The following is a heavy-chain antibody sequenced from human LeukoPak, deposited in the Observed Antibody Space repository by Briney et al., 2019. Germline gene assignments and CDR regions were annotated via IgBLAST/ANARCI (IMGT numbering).Heavy chain of an antibody. D-gene: IGHD6-19*01. Sequence: PGGSLRLSCAASGFTFSSYSMNWVRQAPGKGLEWVSSISSSSSYIYYADSVKGRFTISRDNAKNSLYLQMNSLRAEDTAVYYCARARRSSGRTYDYWGQGTLVTVSS. CDR3: ARARRSSGRTYDY. J-gene: IGHJ4*02. CDR2: ISSSSSYI. CDR1: GFTFSSYS. V-gene: IGHV3-21*01.